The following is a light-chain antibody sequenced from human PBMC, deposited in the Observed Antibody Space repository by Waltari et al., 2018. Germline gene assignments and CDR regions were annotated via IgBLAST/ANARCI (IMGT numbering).Light chain of an antibody. CDR2: DDS. CDR3: QVWDSSSDHVV. J-gene: IGLJ2*01. V-gene: IGLV3-21*02. CDR1: NIGRKG. Sequence: SYVLTQPPSVSVAPGQTARITCGGINIGRKGVHWYQQKPGQAPVLVVYDDSDRPCGIPGRFAGYNSGNPATLTISRVAAGDEADYYCQVWDSSSDHVVFGGGTKLTVL.